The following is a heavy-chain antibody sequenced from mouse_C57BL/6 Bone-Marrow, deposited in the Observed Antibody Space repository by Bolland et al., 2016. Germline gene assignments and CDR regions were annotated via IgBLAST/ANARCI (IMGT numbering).Heavy chain of an antibody. J-gene: IGHJ4*01. V-gene: IGHV3-8*01. Sequence: GSTYYNPSLKSRISITRDTSKNQYYLQLNSVTTEDTATYYCATITTVVNYYAMDYWGQGT. CDR3: ATITTVVNYYAMDY. D-gene: IGHD1-1*01. CDR2: GST.